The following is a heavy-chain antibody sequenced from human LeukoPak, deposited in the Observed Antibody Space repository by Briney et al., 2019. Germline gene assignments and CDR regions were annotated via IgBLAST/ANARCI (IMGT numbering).Heavy chain of an antibody. Sequence: PSETLSLTCTVSGASISSSSSYWGWIRQPPGKGLEWLGNIYSRGNTYYKPSLRSRVTISIDTSKNQFSLRLTSVTAADTAVYYCARESGGSSSWYVDYWGQGTLVTVSS. D-gene: IGHD6-13*01. V-gene: IGHV4-39*07. CDR3: ARESGGSSSWYVDY. J-gene: IGHJ4*02. CDR1: GASISSSSSY. CDR2: IYSRGNT.